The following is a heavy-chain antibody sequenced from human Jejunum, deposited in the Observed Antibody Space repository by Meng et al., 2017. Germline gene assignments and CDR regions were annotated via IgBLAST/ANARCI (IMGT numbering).Heavy chain of an antibody. CDR3: ARGYDFLSYYGMDV. Sequence: GGSLRLSCAASGFTFSSYEMNWVRQAPGKGLEWILYISSSGSTINYADSVKGRFTISRDNAKNSVYLQIHSLGAEDTAIYYCARGYDFLSYYGMDVWGQGTTVTVSS. V-gene: IGHV3-48*03. D-gene: IGHD2-2*01. J-gene: IGHJ6*02. CDR1: GFTFSSYE. CDR2: ISSSGSTI.